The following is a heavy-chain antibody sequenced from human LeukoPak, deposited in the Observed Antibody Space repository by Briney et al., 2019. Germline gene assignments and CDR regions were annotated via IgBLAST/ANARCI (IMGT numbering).Heavy chain of an antibody. CDR1: GGSISSHY. Sequence: SETLSLICTVSGGSISSHYWTWIRRSPEKGLEWIGDISNSGSTSYNPSLKSRVTISIDTSKNQFSLKLSSVTAADTAVYYCGRDALVGYFSYYYMDVWGKGTTVTVSS. D-gene: IGHD2-15*01. J-gene: IGHJ6*03. CDR2: ISNSGST. CDR3: GRDALVGYFSYYYMDV. V-gene: IGHV4-59*11.